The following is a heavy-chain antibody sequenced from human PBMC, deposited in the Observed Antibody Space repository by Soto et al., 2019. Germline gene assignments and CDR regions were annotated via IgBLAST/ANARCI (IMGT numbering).Heavy chain of an antibody. J-gene: IGHJ4*02. CDR3: ARAFITGVLDY. CDR2: MYHSGST. D-gene: IGHD3-10*01. V-gene: IGHV4-30-2*01. Sequence: PSETLSLTCAVSGGSSSSGGYSWSWIRQPPGKGLEWIGYMYHSGSTYYNPSLKSRVTISIDRSKNQFSLKLSSVTAADTAVYYCARAFITGVLDYWGQGTLVTVSS. CDR1: GGSSSSGGYS.